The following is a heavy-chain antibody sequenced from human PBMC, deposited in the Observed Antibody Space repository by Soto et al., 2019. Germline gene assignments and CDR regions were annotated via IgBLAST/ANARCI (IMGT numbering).Heavy chain of an antibody. CDR2: IWYDGSNN. CDR1: GFTFSTYG. V-gene: IGHV3-33*01. CDR3: ATEPRYFDY. J-gene: IGHJ4*02. D-gene: IGHD6-6*01. Sequence: QVQLVESGGGVVQPGRSLRLSCAASGFTFSTYGMHWVRQAPGKGLEWVAVIWYDGSNNYYADSVKGRFTISRDNSKNTLYLELNSLKAEDTAVYYCATEPRYFDYWGQGTLVTVSS.